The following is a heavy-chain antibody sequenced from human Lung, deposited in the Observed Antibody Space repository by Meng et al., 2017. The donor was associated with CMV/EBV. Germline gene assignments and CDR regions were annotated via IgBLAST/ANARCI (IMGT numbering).Heavy chain of an antibody. CDR3: ATEGPLNWFDR. CDR1: GATFINYP. V-gene: IGHV1-69*05. CDR2: FIPIFGTP. Sequence: SVKVSCKASGATFINYPVSWVRHAPGLGLEWMGGFIPIFGTPNYAQKFQGRLTITTDESASTAYMALNSLRSEDTAVYYCATEGPLNWFDRWGQGTLVTVSS. J-gene: IGHJ5*02.